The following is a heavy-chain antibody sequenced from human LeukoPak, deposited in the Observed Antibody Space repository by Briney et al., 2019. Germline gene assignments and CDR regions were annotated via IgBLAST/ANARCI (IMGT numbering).Heavy chain of an antibody. V-gene: IGHV4-34*01. D-gene: IGHD1-7*01. CDR1: GGSFSGYY. CDR2: INHSGST. J-gene: IGHJ4*02. Sequence: PSETLSLTCAVHGGSFSGYYWSWIRQPPGKGLEWIGEINHSGSTNYNPSLKSRVTISVDTSKNQFSLKLSSVTAADTAVYFCARDSIHRRTTPFDYWGQGTLVTISS. CDR3: ARDSIHRRTTPFDY.